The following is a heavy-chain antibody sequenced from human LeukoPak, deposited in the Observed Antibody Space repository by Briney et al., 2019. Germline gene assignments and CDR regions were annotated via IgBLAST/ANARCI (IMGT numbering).Heavy chain of an antibody. D-gene: IGHD3-22*01. V-gene: IGHV4-4*07. J-gene: IGHJ3*02. CDR2: IYTSGST. CDR1: GGSISSYY. CDR3: ARIGINSGYSKAFDI. Sequence: SETLSLTCTVSGGSISSYYWSWIRQPAGKGLEWIGRIYTSGSTNYNPSLKSRVTMSVDTSKNQFSLKLSSVTAADTAVYYCARIGINSGYSKAFDIWGHGTMVTVS.